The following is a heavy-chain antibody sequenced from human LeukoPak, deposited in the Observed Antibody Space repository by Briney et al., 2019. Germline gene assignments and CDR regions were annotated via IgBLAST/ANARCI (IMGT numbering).Heavy chain of an antibody. J-gene: IGHJ5*02. D-gene: IGHD1-26*01. V-gene: IGHV1-18*01. CDR2: ISAYNGNT. Sequence: GASVKVSCKASGYTFTSYGISWVRQAPGQGLEWMGWISAYNGNTNYAQKLQGRVTMTTDTSTSTAYMELSSLRSEDTAVYYCARGDHSGSYLHNGYNWFDPWGQGTLVTVSS. CDR1: GYTFTSYG. CDR3: ARGDHSGSYLHNGYNWFDP.